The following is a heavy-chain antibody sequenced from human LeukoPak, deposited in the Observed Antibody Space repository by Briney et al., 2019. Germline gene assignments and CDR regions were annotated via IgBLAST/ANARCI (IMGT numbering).Heavy chain of an antibody. D-gene: IGHD1-26*01. CDR1: GGTFSSYA. CDR3: ARPRGDSGSYFFSDAFDI. CDR2: IIPTFGTA. J-gene: IGHJ3*02. Sequence: SVKVSCKASGGTFSSYAISWVRQAPGQGLEWMGGIIPTFGTANYAQKFQGRVTITTDESTSTAYMELSSLRSEDTAVYYCARPRGDSGSYFFSDAFDIWGQGTMVTVSS. V-gene: IGHV1-69*05.